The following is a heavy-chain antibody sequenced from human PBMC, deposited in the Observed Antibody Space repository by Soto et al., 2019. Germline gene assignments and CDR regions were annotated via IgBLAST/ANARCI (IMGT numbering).Heavy chain of an antibody. D-gene: IGHD5-18*01. CDR3: AKDRGYSYGYQDY. Sequence: EVRLVESGGGLAQPGRSLRLSCAASGFTFDDYAMHWVRQAPGKGLEWVSGISWNSGSIAYADSVKGRFTISRDNAKSSLYLQMNSLRPEDTALYYCAKDRGYSYGYQDYWGQGTLVTVSS. CDR1: GFTFDDYA. J-gene: IGHJ4*02. CDR2: ISWNSGSI. V-gene: IGHV3-9*01.